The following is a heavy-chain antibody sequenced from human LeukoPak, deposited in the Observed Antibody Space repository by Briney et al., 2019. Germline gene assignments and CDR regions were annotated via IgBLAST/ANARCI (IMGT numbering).Heavy chain of an antibody. J-gene: IGHJ4*02. CDR3: ARVGDSGYDLDS. V-gene: IGHV4-4*02. D-gene: IGHD5-12*01. CDR2: IYHIGST. Sequence: SETLSLTCAVSGGSISGTNWWSWVRQPPGKGLEWIGEIYHIGSTIYNPSLKSRVTISVDKSKNQFSLKLTSVTAADTAVYYCARVGDSGYDLDSWGQGTLVTVSS. CDR1: GGSISGTNW.